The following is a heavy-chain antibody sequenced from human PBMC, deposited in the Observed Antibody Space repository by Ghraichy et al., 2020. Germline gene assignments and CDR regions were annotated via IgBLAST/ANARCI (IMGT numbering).Heavy chain of an antibody. CDR1: GGSISSSGYY. V-gene: IGHV4-39*07. D-gene: IGHD2-2*01. CDR2: INYSGRT. J-gene: IGHJ3*02. CDR3: ARTVPAANNDAFDI. Sequence: SETLSLTCTVSGGSISSSGYYWGWIRQPLGKGLEWIASINYSGRTYYNPSLKSRVTISVDTSKNQVSLKLNSVTAADTAVYNCARTVPAANNDAFDIWVQGTMVTVSS.